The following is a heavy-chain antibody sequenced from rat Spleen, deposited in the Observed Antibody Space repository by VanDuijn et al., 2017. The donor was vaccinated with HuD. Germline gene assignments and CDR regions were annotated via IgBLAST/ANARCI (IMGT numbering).Heavy chain of an antibody. CDR1: GFTFSDFY. CDR2: ISYDGSKI. D-gene: IGHD4-4*01. J-gene: IGHJ1*01. Sequence: EVQLVESDGGLVQPGRSLKLSCAASGFTFSDFYMAWVRQAPTKGLEWVATISYDGSKIYYRDSVKGRFTISRDNARSTLNLHMDSLRSEDKDICCCSSRGYLSDWYFVFRVLGTMVPVCS. V-gene: IGHV5-29*01. CDR3: SSRGYLSDWYFVF.